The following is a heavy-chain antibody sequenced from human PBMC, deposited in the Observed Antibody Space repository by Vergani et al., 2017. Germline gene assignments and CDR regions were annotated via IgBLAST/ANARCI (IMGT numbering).Heavy chain of an antibody. CDR1: GGSISSGGYS. CDR2: IYHSGST. J-gene: IGHJ6*02. Sequence: QLQLQESGSGLVKPSQTLSLTCAVSGGSISSGGYSWSWIRQPPGKGLEWIGYIYHSGSTYYNPSLKSRVTISVDRSKNQFSLKLSSVTAADTAVYYCARDQAYYDSSGYYHYGMDVWGQGTTVTVSS. V-gene: IGHV4-30-2*01. D-gene: IGHD3-22*01. CDR3: ARDQAYYDSSGYYHYGMDV.